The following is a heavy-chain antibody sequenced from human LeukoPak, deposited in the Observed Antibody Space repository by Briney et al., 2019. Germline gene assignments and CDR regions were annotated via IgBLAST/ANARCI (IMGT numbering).Heavy chain of an antibody. CDR2: IKQDGSEK. V-gene: IGHV3-7*01. Sequence: GGSLRLSCAASGFDFSSYWMSWVRQAPGKGLAWVANIKQDGSEKYYVDSVKGRFTISRDNAKNSLYLQLNSLRAEDTAVYSCARDYGDGGEGFDYWGQGTLVTVSS. CDR1: GFDFSSYW. CDR3: ARDYGDGGEGFDY. J-gene: IGHJ4*02. D-gene: IGHD4-17*01.